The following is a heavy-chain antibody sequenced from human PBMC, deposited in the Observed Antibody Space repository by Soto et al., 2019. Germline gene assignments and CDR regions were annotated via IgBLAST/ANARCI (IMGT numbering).Heavy chain of an antibody. CDR2: IYPGDSDT. J-gene: IGHJ6*02. CDR1: GYSFTSYW. D-gene: IGHD3-10*01. CDR3: ATPGFATGYYYYGMDV. Sequence: PGESLKISCKCSGYSFTSYWIGWVRQMPGKGLEWMGIIYPGDSDTRYSPSFQGQVTISADKSISTAYLQWSSLKASDTAMYYCATPGFATGYYYYGMDVWGQGTTVTVSS. V-gene: IGHV5-51*01.